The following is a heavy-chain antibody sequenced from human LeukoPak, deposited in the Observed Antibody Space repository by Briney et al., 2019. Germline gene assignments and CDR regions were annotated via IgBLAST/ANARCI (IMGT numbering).Heavy chain of an antibody. CDR3: AKGGIVVVPAAPFDP. J-gene: IGHJ5*02. CDR1: GFAFNNYA. CDR2: ISGSGGST. D-gene: IGHD2-2*01. V-gene: IGHV3-23*01. Sequence: RGSLRLSCAASGFAFNNYAMTWVRQAPGKGLEWVSAISGSGGSTYYADSVKGRFTISRDNSKNTLYLQMNSLRAEDTAVYYCAKGGIVVVPAAPFDPWGQGTLVTVSS.